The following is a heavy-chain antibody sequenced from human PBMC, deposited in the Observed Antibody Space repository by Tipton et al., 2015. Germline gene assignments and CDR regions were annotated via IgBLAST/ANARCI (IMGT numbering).Heavy chain of an antibody. J-gene: IGHJ5*02. CDR2: ISHSGIA. Sequence: TLSLTCAVHGGSFSAHYWSWIRQAPGKGLEWVGEISHSGIAVHNPSLESRVTISIDTSKNVFSLRLTSVSAADTAVYYCVRGKHNWFDPWGQGTLVTVSS. CDR1: GGSFSAHY. CDR3: VRGKHNWFDP. V-gene: IGHV4-34*01.